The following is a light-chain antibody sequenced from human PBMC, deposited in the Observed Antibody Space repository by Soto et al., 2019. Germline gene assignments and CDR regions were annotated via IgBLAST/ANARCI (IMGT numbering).Light chain of an antibody. CDR1: SSDVGGYTY. CDR2: DVS. J-gene: IGLJ1*01. CDR3: CSFAGPQSFEV. V-gene: IGLV2-11*01. Sequence: QSAMTQARGVSGSPGQSGTISCTGTSSDVGGYTYVSWYQQHPGKAPKVIIYDVSERPSGVPDRFSGSRSGNTASLTISGLQPEDEADYYCCSFAGPQSFEVFGEGTKVTVL.